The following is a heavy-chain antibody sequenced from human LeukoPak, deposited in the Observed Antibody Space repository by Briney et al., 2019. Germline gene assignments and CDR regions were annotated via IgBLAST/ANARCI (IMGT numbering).Heavy chain of an antibody. CDR2: IDYSGST. CDR1: GSSISSYY. V-gene: IGHV4-59*08. CDR3: ARHRGYYDSSGSNNRYYFDY. Sequence: SETLSLTCTVSGSSISSYYWSWIRQSPGKGPEWLGYIDYSGSTNYNPSLKSRVTISLDTSKNQFSLKLSPVTAADTAVYYCARHRGYYDSSGSNNRYYFDYWGQGALVTVSS. D-gene: IGHD3-22*01. J-gene: IGHJ4*02.